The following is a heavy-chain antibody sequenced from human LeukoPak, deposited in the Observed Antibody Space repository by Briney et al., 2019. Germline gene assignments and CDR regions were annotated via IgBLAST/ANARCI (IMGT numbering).Heavy chain of an antibody. Sequence: SETLSLTCTVSGGSFSSSTYYWGWIRQPPGKGLEWIGSIYYSGSTFYNPSLKSRVTISVDTSKNQFSLKLSSVTAADTAVYYCARLPYPYDSSGSPPLDYWGQGTLVTVSS. J-gene: IGHJ4*02. CDR2: IYYSGST. V-gene: IGHV4-39*01. D-gene: IGHD3-22*01. CDR1: GGSFSSSTYY. CDR3: ARLPYPYDSSGSPPLDY.